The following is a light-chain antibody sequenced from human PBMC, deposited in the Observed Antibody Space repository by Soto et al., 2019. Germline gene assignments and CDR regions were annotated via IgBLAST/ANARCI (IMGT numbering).Light chain of an antibody. V-gene: IGLV2-14*01. CDR3: SSSTSSSTSVV. CDR2: DVS. J-gene: IGLJ2*01. CDR1: SSDVGTYNY. Sequence: QSALTQPASVSGSPGQSITISCTGASSDVGTYNYVSWYQQHPGKAPKLMIYDVSNRPSGVSDRFSGSKSGNTASLTISGLQADDEADYYCSSSTSSSTSVVFGGGTKLTVL.